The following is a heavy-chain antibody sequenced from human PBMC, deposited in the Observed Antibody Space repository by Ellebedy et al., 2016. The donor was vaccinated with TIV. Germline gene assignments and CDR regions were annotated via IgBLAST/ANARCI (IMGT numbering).Heavy chain of an antibody. CDR2: IYPGNSDT. J-gene: IGHJ4*02. CDR1: GYSFTSNW. Sequence: GESLKISCKGSGYSFTSNWIGWVRQMPGKGLEWMGMIYPGNSDTRYSPSFQGQVTISADKSIRTAYLQWSRLKASDPAMYYCATSRLGDYDYYYWGQGTLVTVTS. CDR3: ATSRLGDYDYYY. V-gene: IGHV5-51*01. D-gene: IGHD3-16*01.